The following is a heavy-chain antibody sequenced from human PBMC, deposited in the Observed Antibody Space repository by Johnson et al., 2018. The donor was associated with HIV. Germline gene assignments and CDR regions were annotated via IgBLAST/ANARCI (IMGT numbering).Heavy chain of an antibody. D-gene: IGHD1-26*01. Sequence: QVQLVESGGGVVQPGRSLRLSCVASRFTFSSYAMHWVRQAPGKGLEWVTIISDDGRNKYYADSVKGRFTISRDNSNNTLYLQMNSLRAEDTAVYYCARGSEWELLPNDAFDIWGQGTMVTVSS. J-gene: IGHJ3*02. V-gene: IGHV3-30*04. CDR2: ISDDGRNK. CDR3: ARGSEWELLPNDAFDI. CDR1: RFTFSSYA.